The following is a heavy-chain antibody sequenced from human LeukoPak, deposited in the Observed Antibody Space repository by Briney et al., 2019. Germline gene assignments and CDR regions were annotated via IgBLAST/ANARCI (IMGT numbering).Heavy chain of an antibody. CDR3: ARLIAVAGTKEDFEA. J-gene: IGHJ5*02. CDR1: GGSISSSSYY. CDR2: IYYSGST. V-gene: IGHV4-39*01. D-gene: IGHD6-19*01. Sequence: SETLSLTCTVSGGSISSSSYYWGWIRQPPGKGLEWIGTIYYSGSTYYNPSLKSRVTISVDTSKNQFPLKLSSVTAADTAVYYCARLIAVAGTKEDFEAWGQGTLVTVSS.